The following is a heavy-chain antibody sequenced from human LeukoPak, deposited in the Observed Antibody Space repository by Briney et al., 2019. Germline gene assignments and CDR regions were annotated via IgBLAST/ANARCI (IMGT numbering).Heavy chain of an antibody. CDR3: ARWIPGNYGMDV. CDR1: GFTYSGYG. Sequence: GGSLRLSCAASGFTYSGYGMNWVRQAPGKGLEWVSSISISSRYIYYADSLKGRFTISRDNAKNSLYLQMNSLRAEDTAIYYCARWIPGNYGMDVWGQGTTDTVSS. CDR2: ISISSRYI. D-gene: IGHD2-2*03. V-gene: IGHV3-21*01. J-gene: IGHJ6*02.